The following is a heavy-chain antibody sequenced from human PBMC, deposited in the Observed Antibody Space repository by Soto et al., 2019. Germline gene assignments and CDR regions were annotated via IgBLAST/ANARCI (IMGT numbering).Heavy chain of an antibody. J-gene: IGHJ6*02. CDR3: ATVLGAVHFYGLDV. V-gene: IGHV1-3*05. D-gene: IGHD6-13*01. CDR2: INAGNGNT. Sequence: QVQLVQSGAEEKKPGASVKVSCKASGYRFTTYGMHWVRQAPGQRLEWMGWINAGNGNTKYSEKFQDRVTISRDTXPSTAYMELISLTSEDTAVYYCATVLGAVHFYGLDVWGQGTTVTVSS. CDR1: GYRFTTYG.